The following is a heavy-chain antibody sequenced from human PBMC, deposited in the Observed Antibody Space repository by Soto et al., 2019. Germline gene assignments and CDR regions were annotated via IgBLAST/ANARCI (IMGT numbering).Heavy chain of an antibody. CDR1: GFTFSYG. Sequence: VQLLESGGGLIQPGGSLRLSCAASGFTFSYGIHWLRQAPGKGLEWVAYISYDSSNKFYGDSVKGRFTISRDNPKNTQFLQMNSLRAEDTAVYYCAKLVIGYCSGNTCDDSWGPGTLVAGSS. V-gene: IGHV3-30*18. CDR2: ISYDSSNK. J-gene: IGHJ4*02. D-gene: IGHD2-15*01. CDR3: AKLVIGYCSGNTCDDS.